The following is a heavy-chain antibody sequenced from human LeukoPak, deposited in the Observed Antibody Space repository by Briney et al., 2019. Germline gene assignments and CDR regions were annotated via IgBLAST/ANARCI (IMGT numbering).Heavy chain of an antibody. CDR3: AKDAFYYYDSSGYYLTTTALFDY. Sequence: PGGSLRLSCAASGFTFSSYAMTWVRQAPGKGLEWVSGISGTGGTKYADSVKGRFTISRDNAKNSLYLQMNSLRAEDTALYYCAKDAFYYYDSSGYYLTTTALFDYWGQGTLVTVSS. V-gene: IGHV3-23*01. D-gene: IGHD3-22*01. CDR1: GFTFSSYA. CDR2: ISGTGGT. J-gene: IGHJ4*02.